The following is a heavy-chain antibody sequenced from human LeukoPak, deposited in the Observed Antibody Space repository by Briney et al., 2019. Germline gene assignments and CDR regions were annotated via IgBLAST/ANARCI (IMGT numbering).Heavy chain of an antibody. CDR3: ARYQVEFASPWDV. V-gene: IGHV3-11*01. CDR2: ISSGGTLT. Sequence: GGSLRLSCAASGFTFSDYYMSWIRQAPGKGLEWVSYISSGGTLTYYADSVKGRFTISRDNAKNSLYLQINSLRVEDTAVYYCARYQVEFASPWDVWGKGTTVIVSS. D-gene: IGHD2-2*01. CDR1: GFTFSDYY. J-gene: IGHJ6*04.